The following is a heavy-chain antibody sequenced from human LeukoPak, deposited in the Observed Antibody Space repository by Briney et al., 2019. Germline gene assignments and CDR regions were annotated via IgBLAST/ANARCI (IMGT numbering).Heavy chain of an antibody. CDR1: QFTFSNYV. Sequence: GGSLRLSCAASQFTFSNYVMHWVRQAPGKGLEWVAVIAHDGNNKFYSDSVEGRFAISRDNSKNTLYLQMSSLSAEDTAVYFCAKDGAANSYWYFDLWGRGTRVTVSS. CDR3: AKDGAANSYWYFDL. CDR2: IAHDGNNK. J-gene: IGHJ2*01. V-gene: IGHV3-30*09. D-gene: IGHD4/OR15-4a*01.